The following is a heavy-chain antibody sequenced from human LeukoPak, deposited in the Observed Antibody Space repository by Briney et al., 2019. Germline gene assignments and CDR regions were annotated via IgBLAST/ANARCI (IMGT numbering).Heavy chain of an antibody. CDR2: IYHSGST. V-gene: IGHV4-39*01. J-gene: IGHJ4*02. CDR3: ARHGGFNTPIDY. CDR1: GGSTRTTSYY. D-gene: IGHD2-15*01. Sequence: SETLSLTCTVSGGSTRTTSYYWAWIRQPPGKGLEWIGTIYHSGSTYYNPSLKSRVTIPVDTSKNQFYLILSSVTAADTTVYYCARHGGFNTPIDYWGQGTLVTVSS.